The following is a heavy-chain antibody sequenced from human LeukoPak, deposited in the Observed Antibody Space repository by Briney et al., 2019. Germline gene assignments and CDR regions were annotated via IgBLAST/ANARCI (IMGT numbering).Heavy chain of an antibody. CDR2: MNPNSGNT. CDR3: ARVMRRGYYSDY. D-gene: IGHD3-10*01. V-gene: IGHV1-8*01. Sequence: ASVKVSCKTSGYTFTSYDINWVRQATGQGLEWMGWMNPNSGNTGYAQKFQGRVTMTRNTSISTAYMELSSLRSEDTAVYYCARVMRRGYYSDYWGQGTLVTVSS. J-gene: IGHJ4*02. CDR1: GYTFTSYD.